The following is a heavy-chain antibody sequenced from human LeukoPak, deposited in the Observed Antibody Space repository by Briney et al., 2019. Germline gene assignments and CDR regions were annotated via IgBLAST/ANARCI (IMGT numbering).Heavy chain of an antibody. V-gene: IGHV1-2*02. J-gene: IGHJ4*02. CDR1: GYIFTGYY. CDR3: ARAGNRDDYGDY. Sequence: ASVKVSCKASGYIFTGYYMHWVRQAPGQGLEWMGWINSNSGDTKYAQKFQGRVTMTGDTSISTAYMELSRLTSDDSAVYYCARAGNRDDYGDYWGQGTLVSVSS. CDR2: INSNSGDT. D-gene: IGHD5-24*01.